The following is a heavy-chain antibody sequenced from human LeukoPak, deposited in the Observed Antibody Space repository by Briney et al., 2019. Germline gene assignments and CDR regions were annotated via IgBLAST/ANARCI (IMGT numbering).Heavy chain of an antibody. CDR3: ERVVGYCSSTSCYWWFYG. Sequence: PGGSLRLSCAASGFTFSSYWMHWVRQAPGKGLGWVSRINSDGSSTIYADSVKGRFTISRDNAKNTLYLQMNSLRAEDTAVFYFERVVGYCSSTSCYWWFYGCGEGTLVSVSS. J-gene: IGHJ5*02. CDR2: INSDGSST. D-gene: IGHD2-2*01. V-gene: IGHV3-74*01. CDR1: GFTFSSYW.